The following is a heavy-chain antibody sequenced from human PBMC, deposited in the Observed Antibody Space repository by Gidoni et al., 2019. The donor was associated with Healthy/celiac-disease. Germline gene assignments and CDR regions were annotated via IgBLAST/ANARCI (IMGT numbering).Heavy chain of an antibody. CDR2: INPSGGST. D-gene: IGHD1-1*01. V-gene: IGHV1-46*01. Sequence: QVQLVQSGAEVKKPGASVKVSCKASGYTFTSYYMHWVRQAPGQGLEWMGIINPSGGSTSYAQKFQGRVTMTRDTSTSTVYMELSSLRSEDTAVYYCARDRPSHCAGGTCGMDVWGQGTTVTVSS. CDR3: ARDRPSHCAGGTCGMDV. J-gene: IGHJ6*02. CDR1: GYTFTSYY.